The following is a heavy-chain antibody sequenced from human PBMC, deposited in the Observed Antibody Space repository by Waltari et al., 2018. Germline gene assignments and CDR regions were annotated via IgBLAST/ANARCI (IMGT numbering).Heavy chain of an antibody. CDR1: GYSFTSYC. CDR3: ARQASGYDYSYYYYGMDV. V-gene: IGHV5-51*01. CDR2: IYPGDSDT. J-gene: IGHJ6*02. Sequence: EVQLVQSGAEVKKPGESLKISCKGSGYSFTSYCIGWVPHLPGKGLEWMGIIYPGDSDTRYSPSFQGQVTISADKSISTAYLQWSSLKASDTAMYYCARQASGYDYSYYYYGMDVWGQGTTVTVSS. D-gene: IGHD5-12*01.